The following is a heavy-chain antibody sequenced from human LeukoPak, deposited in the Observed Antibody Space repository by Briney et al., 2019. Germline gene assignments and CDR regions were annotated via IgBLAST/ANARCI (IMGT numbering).Heavy chain of an antibody. CDR2: IYYSGST. V-gene: IGHV4-59*01. D-gene: IGHD3-22*01. CDR3: ARDIYDSSGYGFDY. J-gene: IGHJ4*02. CDR1: GGSISSYY. Sequence: SETLSLTCTVSGGSISSYYWSWIRQPPGKGLEWVGYIYYSGSTNYNPSLKSRVTISVDTSKNHFSLKLSSVTAADTAVYYCARDIYDSSGYGFDYWGQGTLVTVSS.